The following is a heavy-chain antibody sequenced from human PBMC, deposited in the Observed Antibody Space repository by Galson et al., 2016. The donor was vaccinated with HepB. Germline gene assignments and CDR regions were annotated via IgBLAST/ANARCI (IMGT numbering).Heavy chain of an antibody. Sequence: SLRLSCAASGFTFNRYDTHWVRQAPGKGLEWVSAIWNAGSNKYYADSVKGRFSISRDNSQNTLFLQMNSPRAEDTAVYYCATDLKQWLLRGHENNDGFDIWGQGTMVIVSS. CDR2: IWNAGSNK. CDR3: ATDLKQWLLRGHENNDGFDI. J-gene: IGHJ3*02. V-gene: IGHV3-33*01. CDR1: GFTFNRYD. D-gene: IGHD6-19*01.